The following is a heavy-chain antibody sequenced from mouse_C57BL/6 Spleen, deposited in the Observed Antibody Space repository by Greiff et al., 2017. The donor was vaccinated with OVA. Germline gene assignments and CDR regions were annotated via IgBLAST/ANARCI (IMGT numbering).Heavy chain of an antibody. CDR1: GYTFTSYW. J-gene: IGHJ2*01. V-gene: IGHV1-55*01. CDR3: ARIYYGNLYYFDY. D-gene: IGHD2-1*01. Sequence: QVQLQQPGAELVKPGASVKMSCKASGYTFTSYWITWVTQRPGQGLEWIGDLYPGSGSTNYNEKFKSKATLTVDTSSSTAYMQLSSLTSEDSAVYYCARIYYGNLYYFDYWGQGTTLTVSS. CDR2: LYPGSGST.